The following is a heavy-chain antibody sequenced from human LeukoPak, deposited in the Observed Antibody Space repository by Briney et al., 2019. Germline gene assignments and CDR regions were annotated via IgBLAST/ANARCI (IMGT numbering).Heavy chain of an antibody. CDR3: AREEVVAATDLFDY. Sequence: RASVKVCCKASGYTFTSYGFSWVRQAPGQGLELMWWISAYNGNTNYAQKLQGRVTMTTDRSTSTAYMELRCLRSDDTAVYYCAREEVVAATDLFDYWGQRTLVIVSS. D-gene: IGHD2-15*01. J-gene: IGHJ4*02. V-gene: IGHV1-18*04. CDR1: GYTFTSYG. CDR2: ISAYNGNT.